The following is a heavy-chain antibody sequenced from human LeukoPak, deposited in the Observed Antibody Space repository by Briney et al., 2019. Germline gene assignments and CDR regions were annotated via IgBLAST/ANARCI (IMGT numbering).Heavy chain of an antibody. Sequence: GESLKISCKGSGYSFTSYWIGWVRQMPGKGLEWMGIIYPGDSDTRYSPSFQGQVTISADKTISTAYLQWSSLKASDTAMYYCARGEYYYDSSGYYYFNWFDPWGQGTLVTVSS. CDR3: ARGEYYYDSSGYYYFNWFDP. CDR2: IYPGDSDT. J-gene: IGHJ5*02. D-gene: IGHD3-22*01. V-gene: IGHV5-51*01. CDR1: GYSFTSYW.